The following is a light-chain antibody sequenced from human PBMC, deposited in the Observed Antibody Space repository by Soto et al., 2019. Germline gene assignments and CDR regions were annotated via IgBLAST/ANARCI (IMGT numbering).Light chain of an antibody. CDR3: AAWDDSLSGPL. Sequence: QSVLTQPPSASGTPGQRVTISCSGSSSNVGSNFVYWYQQLPGTAPRLLIYRNNQRPSGVPDRFAASKSGTSASLAINGLRSEDEADYHCAAWDDSLSGPLFGGGTKLTVL. J-gene: IGLJ2*01. V-gene: IGLV1-47*01. CDR2: RNN. CDR1: SSNVGSNF.